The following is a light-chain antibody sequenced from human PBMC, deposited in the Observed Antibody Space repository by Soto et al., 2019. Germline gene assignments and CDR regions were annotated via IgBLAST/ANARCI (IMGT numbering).Light chain of an antibody. CDR3: QQYNNWPRT. V-gene: IGKV3-15*01. Sequence: EIVMTQSPATLSVSPGERATLSCRASQSVSSNLAWYQQKPGQAPNLLIYGASTRATGIPARFSGSGSGTEFTLTISSLQSEDFAVYYCQQYNNWPRTFGQGTNVEIK. CDR2: GAS. CDR1: QSVSSN. J-gene: IGKJ1*01.